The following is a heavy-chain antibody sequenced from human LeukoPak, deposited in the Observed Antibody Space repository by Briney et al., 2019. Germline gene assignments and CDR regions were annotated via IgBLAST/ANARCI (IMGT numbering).Heavy chain of an antibody. Sequence: GGPLRLSCATSGFSFTDYPMNWVRQAPGKGLEWISNIRTTAEGAKYAYYADSVKGRVTISRDDGKNTLYLHMNSLRDDDTAVYYCATDQRYAFDYWGQGILVTVSS. D-gene: IGHD3-9*01. CDR2: IRTTAEGAKYA. J-gene: IGHJ4*02. CDR3: ATDQRYAFDY. V-gene: IGHV3-48*02. CDR1: GFSFTDYP.